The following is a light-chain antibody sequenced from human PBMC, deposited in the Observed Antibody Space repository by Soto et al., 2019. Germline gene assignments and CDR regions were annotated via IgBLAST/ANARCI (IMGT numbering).Light chain of an antibody. J-gene: IGKJ5*01. Sequence: DIQITHSPAALSPSASYRATINCKAGLDISTLLNWYQQKPGKTPKLLIYDASNLEVGVPSRFSGGGSGTDFTLTISSLQPEDVATYYCQQYENLPITFGQGTRLEIK. CDR1: LDISTL. V-gene: IGKV1-33*01. CDR3: QQYENLPIT. CDR2: DAS.